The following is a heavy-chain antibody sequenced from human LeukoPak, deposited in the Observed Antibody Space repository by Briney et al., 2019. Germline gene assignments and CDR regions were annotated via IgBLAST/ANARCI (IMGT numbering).Heavy chain of an antibody. CDR1: GGSISSYY. D-gene: IGHD3-3*01. CDR2: IYYSGST. Sequence: SETLSLTCTVSGGSISSYYWSWIRQPPGKGLEWIGYIYYSGSTNCNPSLKSRVTISVDTSKNQFSLKVNSVTAADTAVYYCARITDRTIIGEIMHGFDIWGQGTPVTVSS. CDR3: ARITDRTIIGEIMHGFDI. V-gene: IGHV4-59*12. J-gene: IGHJ3*02.